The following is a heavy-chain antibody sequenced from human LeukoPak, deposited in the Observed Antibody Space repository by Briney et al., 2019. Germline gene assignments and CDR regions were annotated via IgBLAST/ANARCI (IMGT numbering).Heavy chain of an antibody. CDR3: ARDVRGGYDFWSGLNYYYYGIDV. D-gene: IGHD3-3*01. V-gene: IGHV4-31*11. Sequence: NSSETLSLTCAVSGGSISSGGYYWSWIRQHPGKGLEWIGYIYYSGSTYYNPSLKSRVTISVDTSKNQFSLKLSSVTAADTAVYYCARDVRGGYDFWSGLNYYYYGIDVWGQGTTVTVSS. CDR2: IYYSGST. CDR1: GGSISSGGYY. J-gene: IGHJ6*02.